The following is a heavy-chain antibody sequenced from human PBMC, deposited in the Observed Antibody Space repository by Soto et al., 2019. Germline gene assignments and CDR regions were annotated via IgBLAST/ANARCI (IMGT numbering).Heavy chain of an antibody. D-gene: IGHD3-22*01. CDR1: FASFSSNSYH. Sequence: SETLSLTCSVSFASFSSNSYHWGWIRQPPGKGLEWIGSISYTGTTYYSPSLKSRVTISADTSKKQFSLKLSSVTAADTAVYYCARVESGGYYPNWFDPWGQGTLVTVSS. CDR3: ARVESGGYYPNWFDP. J-gene: IGHJ5*02. CDR2: ISYTGTT. V-gene: IGHV4-39*01.